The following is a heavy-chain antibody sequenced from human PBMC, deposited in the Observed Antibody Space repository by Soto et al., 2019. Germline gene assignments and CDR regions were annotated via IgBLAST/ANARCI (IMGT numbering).Heavy chain of an antibody. D-gene: IGHD1-20*01. V-gene: IGHV2-70*13. CDR2: IERDDDDK. J-gene: IGHJ6*02. Sequence: SGPTLVNPPETLTVTCTFSGFSLTSPGMCVSWIRQSPGKALEWLALIERDDDDKYYSTSLKTRLTISKDTRKNQVVLTMANMDPADTATYYCARSIRGPRRFNGMDVWGQGTTVTV. CDR1: GFSLTSPGMC. CDR3: ARSIRGPRRFNGMDV.